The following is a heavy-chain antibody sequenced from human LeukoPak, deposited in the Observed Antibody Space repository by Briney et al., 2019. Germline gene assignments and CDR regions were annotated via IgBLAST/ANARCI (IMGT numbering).Heavy chain of an antibody. CDR1: GGSISGYY. Sequence: SETLSLTCSVAGGSISGYYWTWIRQPAGKGLEWIGRVYTSGSTHYNPSLKTRLTMSVDTSKNQFSLKLSSVTAADTAVYYCARLITGTTTAFDIWGQGTMVTVSS. CDR3: ARLITGTTTAFDI. D-gene: IGHD1-7*01. V-gene: IGHV4-4*07. J-gene: IGHJ3*02. CDR2: VYTSGST.